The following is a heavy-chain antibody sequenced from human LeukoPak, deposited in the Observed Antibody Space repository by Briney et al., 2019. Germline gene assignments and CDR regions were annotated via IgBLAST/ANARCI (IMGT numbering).Heavy chain of an antibody. J-gene: IGHJ4*02. V-gene: IGHV3-23*01. D-gene: IGHD2-2*01. CDR1: GLTFSNYA. CDR3: TKDLPQAIVVVPAPRGY. Sequence: GGSLRLSCAVSGLTFSNYAMSWVRQAPGKGLEWVSGISSSGGSTYYADSVKGRFTISRDDSKNTLYLQMNSLRADDTAVYYCTKDLPQAIVVVPAPRGYWGQGSLVTVSS. CDR2: ISSSGGST.